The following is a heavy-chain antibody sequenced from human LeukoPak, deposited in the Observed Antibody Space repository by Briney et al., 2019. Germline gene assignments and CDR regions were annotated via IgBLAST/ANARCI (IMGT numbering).Heavy chain of an antibody. CDR3: AKGLEDDYVWGSNRYTGSDY. CDR2: ISGSGGST. CDR1: GFTFSSYA. V-gene: IGHV3-23*01. D-gene: IGHD3-16*02. Sequence: GGSLRLSCAASGFTFSSYAMSWVRQAPGKGLEWVSAISGSGGSTYYADSVEGRFTISRDNSKNTLYLQMNSLRAEDTAVYYCAKGLEDDYVWGSNRYTGSDYWGQGTLVTVSS. J-gene: IGHJ4*02.